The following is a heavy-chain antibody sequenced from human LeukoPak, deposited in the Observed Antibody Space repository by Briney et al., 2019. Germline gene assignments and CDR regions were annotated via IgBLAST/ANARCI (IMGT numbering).Heavy chain of an antibody. CDR3: AKDVLQAYYYDSSGYCLFDY. D-gene: IGHD3-22*01. Sequence: GGSLRLSCAASGFTFSNYAMIWVRQAPGKGLEWVSAISGSAGTTYHADSVKGRFTISRDNSKNTLYLQMNSLRADDTAVYYCAKDVLQAYYYDSSGYCLFDYWGQGTLVTVSS. CDR1: GFTFSNYA. CDR2: ISGSAGTT. V-gene: IGHV3-23*01. J-gene: IGHJ4*02.